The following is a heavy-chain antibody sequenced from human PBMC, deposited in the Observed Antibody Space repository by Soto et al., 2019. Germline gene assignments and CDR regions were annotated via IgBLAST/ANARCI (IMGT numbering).Heavy chain of an antibody. V-gene: IGHV4-31*03. D-gene: IGHD5-12*01. CDR1: GGSISSGGYY. CDR3: ARDRGYSGYDYKQYYFDY. CDR2: IYYSGST. J-gene: IGHJ4*02. Sequence: SETLSLTCTVSGGSISSGGYYWSWIRQHPGKGLEWIGYIYYSGSTYYNPSRKSRVTISVDTSKNQFSLKLSSVTAADTAVYYCARDRGYSGYDYKQYYFDYWGQGTLVTVSS.